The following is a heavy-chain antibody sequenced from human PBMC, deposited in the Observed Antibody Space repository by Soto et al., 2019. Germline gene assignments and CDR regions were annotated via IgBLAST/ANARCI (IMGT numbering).Heavy chain of an antibody. CDR1: GFSLSTSGVG. CDR3: AHNRRRSGYYSHYYMDV. J-gene: IGHJ6*03. Sequence: SGPTLVNPTQTLTLTCNFSGFSLSTSGVGVGWIRQPPGKALEWLALIYWDDDKRYSPSLKSRLTISTDTSKNQVVLTMTNMDPVDRGTYYCAHNRRRSGYYSHYYMDVWGKGTTVTVSS. V-gene: IGHV2-5*02. CDR2: IYWDDDK. D-gene: IGHD3-3*01.